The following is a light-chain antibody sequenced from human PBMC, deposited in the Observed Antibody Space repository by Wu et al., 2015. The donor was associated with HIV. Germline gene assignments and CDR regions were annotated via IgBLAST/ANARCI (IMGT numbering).Light chain of an antibody. CDR2: DAS. Sequence: AIQLTQSPSSLSAFVGDRVTITCRASQDIRSALGWYQQKPGKPPKLLIYDASTLESGVSPRFSGSGSGTDFTLTISSLQPEDVATYYCQKYNTAPWTFGQGTKVEIK. J-gene: IGKJ1*01. CDR1: QDIRSA. CDR3: QKYNTAPWT. V-gene: IGKV1-13*02.